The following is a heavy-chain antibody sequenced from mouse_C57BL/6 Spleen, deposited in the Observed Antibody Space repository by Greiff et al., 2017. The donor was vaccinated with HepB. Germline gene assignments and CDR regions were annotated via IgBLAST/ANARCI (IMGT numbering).Heavy chain of an antibody. D-gene: IGHD1-1*01. Sequence: EVQLQQSGAELVRPGASVKLSCTASGFNIKDDYMHWVKQRPEQGLEWIGWIDPENGDTEYASKVQGKATITADTSSNTAYLQLSSLTSEDTAVYYCTTPYYYGRGWGQGTTLTVSS. CDR1: GFNIKDDY. CDR3: TTPYYYGRG. V-gene: IGHV14-4*01. J-gene: IGHJ2*01. CDR2: IDPENGDT.